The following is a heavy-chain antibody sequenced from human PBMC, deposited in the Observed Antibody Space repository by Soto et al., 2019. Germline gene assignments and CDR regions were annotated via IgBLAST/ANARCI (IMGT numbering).Heavy chain of an antibody. CDR2: VFPGGPT. CDR1: GDPITSYF. CDR3: ARTLSGFTYGSRQFYFDY. D-gene: IGHD3-10*01. Sequence: SETLSRTCTVSGDPITSYFWTWLRQPAGKGLEWIGHVFPGGPTSHNSSLKSRVSMSVDTSKNQFSLTLTSVTAADTAVYYCARTLSGFTYGSRQFYFDYWGQGTLVTVSS. V-gene: IGHV4-4*07. J-gene: IGHJ4*02.